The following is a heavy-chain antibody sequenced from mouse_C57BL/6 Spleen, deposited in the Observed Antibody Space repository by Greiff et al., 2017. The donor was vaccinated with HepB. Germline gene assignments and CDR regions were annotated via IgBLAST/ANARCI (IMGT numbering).Heavy chain of an antibody. J-gene: IGHJ4*01. Sequence: EVQLQQSGPELVKPGASVKISCKASGYTFTDYYMNWVKQSHGKSLEWIGDINPNNGGTSYNQKFKGKATLTVDKSSSTAYMELRSLTSEDSAVYSCGDGYLMDYWGQGTSVTVSS. V-gene: IGHV1-26*01. CDR3: GDGYLMDY. CDR1: GYTFTDYY. CDR2: INPNNGGT. D-gene: IGHD2-3*01.